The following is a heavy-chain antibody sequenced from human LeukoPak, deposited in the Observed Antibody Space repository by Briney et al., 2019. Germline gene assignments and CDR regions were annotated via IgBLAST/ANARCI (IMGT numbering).Heavy chain of an antibody. CDR2: ISTYNGNT. J-gene: IGHJ4*02. Sequence: ASVKVSCKASGYTFTSYGISRVRQAPGQGLEWMGWISTYNGNTNYAQKLQGRVTMTTDTSTSTAYMELRSLRSDDTAVYYCARQDEYNLNEVYYSDYWGQGILVTVSS. CDR3: ARQDEYNLNEVYYSDY. CDR1: GYTFTSYG. V-gene: IGHV1-18*01. D-gene: IGHD1-20*01.